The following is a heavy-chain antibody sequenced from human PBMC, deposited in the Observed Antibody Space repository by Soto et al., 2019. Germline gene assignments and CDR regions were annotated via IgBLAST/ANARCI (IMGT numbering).Heavy chain of an antibody. CDR2: ICSSSSTI. V-gene: IGHV3-48*01. Sequence: PGGSLRLSCAASGFTFSSYSMNWVRQAPGKGLEWVSYICSSSSTIYYADSVKGRFTISRDNAKNSLYLQMNSLRAEDTAVYYCARGSTPYDILTGYYVNFDYWGQGTLVTVSS. CDR3: ARGSTPYDILTGYYVNFDY. D-gene: IGHD3-9*01. CDR1: GFTFSSYS. J-gene: IGHJ4*02.